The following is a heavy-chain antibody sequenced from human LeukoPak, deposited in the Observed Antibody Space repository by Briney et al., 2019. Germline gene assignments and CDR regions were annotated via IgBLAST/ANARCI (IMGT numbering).Heavy chain of an antibody. V-gene: IGHV3-30*03. Sequence: GVPLRLSCAASGFTFRRYGILGVRESPGKGGEGGPDISYDENNKDYADSVKGRFTISRDNSKNTLYLQMNSLRAEDTAVYYCTRAPYGSGSTIDYWGQGTLVTVS. J-gene: IGHJ4*02. CDR1: GFTFRRYG. CDR3: TRAPYGSGSTIDY. D-gene: IGHD3-10*01. CDR2: ISYDENNK.